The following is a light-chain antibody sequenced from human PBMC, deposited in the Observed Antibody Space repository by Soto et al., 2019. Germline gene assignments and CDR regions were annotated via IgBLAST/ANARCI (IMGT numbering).Light chain of an antibody. CDR3: CSYAGTKV. Sequence: QSALTQPASVSGSPGQSITISCTGTSSDVGSYNLVSWYQQHPGKAPNLMIYEVSKRPSGVSNRFSGSKSGNTASLTISGLQAEDEAHYYCCSYAGTKVFGGGTKLTVL. CDR2: EVS. V-gene: IGLV2-23*02. CDR1: SSDVGSYNL. J-gene: IGLJ3*02.